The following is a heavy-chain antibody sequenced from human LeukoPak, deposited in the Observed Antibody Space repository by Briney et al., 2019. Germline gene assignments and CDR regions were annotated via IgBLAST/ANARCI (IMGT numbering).Heavy chain of an antibody. V-gene: IGHV3-9*01. Sequence: GGSLRLSCAASGSTFDDYAMHWVRRAPGKGLEWVSGISWNSGSIGYADSVKGRFTISRDNAKNSLYLQMNSLRAEDTALYYCAKDMNGYGYFQTYYGMDVWGQGTTVTVSS. CDR3: AKDMNGYGYFQTYYGMDV. CDR1: GSTFDDYA. D-gene: IGHD5-18*01. CDR2: ISWNSGSI. J-gene: IGHJ6*02.